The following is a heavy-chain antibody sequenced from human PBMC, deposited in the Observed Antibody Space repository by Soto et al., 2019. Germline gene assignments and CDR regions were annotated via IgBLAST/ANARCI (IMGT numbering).Heavy chain of an antibody. CDR2: INPNSGGT. CDR1: GYTFTGYY. CDR3: ARSSKLYGSGYYYYGMDV. J-gene: IGHJ6*02. V-gene: IGHV1-2*04. D-gene: IGHD3-10*01. Sequence: KVSCKASGYTFTGYYMHWVRQAPGQGLEWMGWINPNSGGTNYAQKFQGWVTMTRDTSISTAYMELSRLRSDDTAVYYCARSSKLYGSGYYYYGMDVWGQGTTVTVSS.